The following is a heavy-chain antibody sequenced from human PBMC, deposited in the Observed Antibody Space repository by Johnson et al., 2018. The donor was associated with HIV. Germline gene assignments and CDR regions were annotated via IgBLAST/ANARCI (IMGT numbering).Heavy chain of an antibody. CDR1: GFTVSGNY. J-gene: IGHJ3*01. D-gene: IGHD2-15*01. CDR3: ARDRAYDCRGWSCSHVFDV. CDR2: IYSGCDT. Sequence: MLLVESGGGLVQPGGSLRLSCAASGFTVSGNYMTWVRQAPGKGLEWVSVIYSGCDTYYAASVKDRFIISRDNPKNTVSLQMNNLRADDTAVYYCARDRAYDCRGWSCSHVFDVWGQGTMVIVSS. V-gene: IGHV3-66*01.